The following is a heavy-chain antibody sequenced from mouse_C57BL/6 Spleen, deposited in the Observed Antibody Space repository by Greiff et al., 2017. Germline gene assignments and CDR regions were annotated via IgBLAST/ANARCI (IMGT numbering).Heavy chain of an antibody. D-gene: IGHD2-4*01. V-gene: IGHV1-52*01. CDR3: ARLYDYDWYFDV. J-gene: IGHJ1*03. CDR2: IDPSDSET. Sequence: VQLQQPGAELVRPGSSVKLSCKASGYTFTSYWMHWVKQRPIQGLEWIGNIDPSDSETHYNQKFKDKATLTVDKSSSTAYMQLSSLTSEDSAVYYCARLYDYDWYFDVWGTGTTVTVSS. CDR1: GYTFTSYW.